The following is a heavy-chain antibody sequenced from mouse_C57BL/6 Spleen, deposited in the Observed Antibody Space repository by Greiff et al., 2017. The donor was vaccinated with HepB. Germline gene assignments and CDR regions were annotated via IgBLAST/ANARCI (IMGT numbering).Heavy chain of an antibody. CDR2: IYPGDGDT. CDR1: GYAFSSSW. V-gene: IGHV1-82*01. CDR3: ARWDELLGSAMDY. J-gene: IGHJ4*01. D-gene: IGHD1-1*02. Sequence: VQLQQSGPELVKPGASVKISCKASGYAFSSSWMNWVKQRPGKGLEWIGRIYPGDGDTNYNGKFKGKATLTADKSSSTAYMQLSSLTSEDSAVYFCARWDELLGSAMDYWGQGTLVTVSS.